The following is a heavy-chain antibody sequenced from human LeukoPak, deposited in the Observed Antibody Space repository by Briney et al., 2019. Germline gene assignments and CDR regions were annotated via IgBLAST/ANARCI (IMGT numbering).Heavy chain of an antibody. CDR3: AKGRWLQATGSMGGY. J-gene: IGHJ4*02. V-gene: IGHV3-23*01. D-gene: IGHD5-12*01. CDR1: GFTFSSYA. Sequence: GGSLRLSCAASGFTFSSYAMSWVRQAPGKGLEWVSAISGSGGSTYYADSVKGRFTVSRDNSKNTLYLQMNSLRAEDTAVYYCAKGRWLQATGSMGGYWGQGTLVTVSS. CDR2: ISGSGGST.